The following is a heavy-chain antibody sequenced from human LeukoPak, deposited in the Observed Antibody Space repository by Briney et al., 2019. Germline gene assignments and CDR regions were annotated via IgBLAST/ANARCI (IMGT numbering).Heavy chain of an antibody. CDR1: GGTFSSYA. D-gene: IGHD3-10*01. J-gene: IGHJ6*02. CDR2: IIPILGIA. CDR3: ARNNYYGSGSYYNVYYYGMDV. Sequence: GSSVKVSCKASGGTFSSYAISWVRQAPGQGLEWMGRIIPILGIANYAQKFQGRVTITADKSTSTAYMELSSLRSEDTAVYYCARNNYYGSGSYYNVYYYGMDVWGQGTTVTVSS. V-gene: IGHV1-69*04.